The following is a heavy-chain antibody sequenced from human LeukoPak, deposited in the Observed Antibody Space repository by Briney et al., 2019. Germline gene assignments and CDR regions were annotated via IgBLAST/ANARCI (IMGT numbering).Heavy chain of an antibody. V-gene: IGHV1-2*02. CDR3: AFSRIAAAGETKDKKKDYYYGMDV. Sequence: GASVKVSCKASGYTFTGYYMHWVRQAPGQGLEWMGWTNPNSGGTNYAQKFQGRVTMTRDTSISTAYMELSRLRSDDTAVYYCAFSRIAAAGETKDKKKDYYYGMDVWGQGTTVTVSS. D-gene: IGHD6-13*01. J-gene: IGHJ6*02. CDR1: GYTFTGYY. CDR2: TNPNSGGT.